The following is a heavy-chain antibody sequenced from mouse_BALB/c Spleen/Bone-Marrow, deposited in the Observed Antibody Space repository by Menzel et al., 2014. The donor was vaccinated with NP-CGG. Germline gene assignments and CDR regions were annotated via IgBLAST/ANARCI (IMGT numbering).Heavy chain of an antibody. CDR2: INPDSSTI. V-gene: IGHV4-1*02. CDR3: ARQGYCGYSDY. Sequence: EVQRVESGGGLVQPGGSLKLSCAASGFDFSRYWMSWVRQAPGKGLEWIGEINPDSSTINYTPSLKDKFIISRDNAKNTLYPQMRKVRSEDTALYYCARQGYCGYSDYWGQGTTLTVSS. D-gene: IGHD1-2*01. CDR1: GFDFSRYW. J-gene: IGHJ2*01.